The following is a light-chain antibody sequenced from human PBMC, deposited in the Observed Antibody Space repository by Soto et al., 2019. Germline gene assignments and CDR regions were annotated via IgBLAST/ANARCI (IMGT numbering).Light chain of an antibody. CDR3: QQSYNSPVG. V-gene: IGKV1-39*01. CDR1: QSIRNY. CDR2: GAS. J-gene: IGKJ1*01. Sequence: DIEMPQSPSSLSASVGASVNISCGASQSIRNYLIWYQQKPGKAPKLLIYGASSLQSGVPSRFSGSGSGTDFTLTISRLQHEDCATYDCQQSYNSPVGFGQGTKVDIK.